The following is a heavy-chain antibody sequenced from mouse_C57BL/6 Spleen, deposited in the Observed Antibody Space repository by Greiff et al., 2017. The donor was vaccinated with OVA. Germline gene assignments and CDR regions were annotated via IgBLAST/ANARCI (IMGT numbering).Heavy chain of an antibody. CDR2: INPGSGGT. CDR3: AREITTVVATPFAY. J-gene: IGHJ3*01. D-gene: IGHD1-1*01. Sequence: VKLQESGAELVRPGTSVKVSCKASGYAFTNYLIEWVKQRPGQGLEWIGVINPGSGGTNYNEKFKGKATLTADKSSSTAYMQLSSLTSEDSAVYFCAREITTVVATPFAYWGQGTLVTVSA. V-gene: IGHV1-54*01. CDR1: GYAFTNYL.